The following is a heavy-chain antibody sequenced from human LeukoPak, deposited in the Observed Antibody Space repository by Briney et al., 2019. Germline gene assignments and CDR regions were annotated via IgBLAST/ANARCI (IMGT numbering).Heavy chain of an antibody. V-gene: IGHV3-64D*09. Sequence: GGSLRLSCSASGFSFSNYDMHWVRQAPGKGLEYVSAISSNGGSTYYADSVKGRLTISRDNSKNALYLHMSSLRPEDTAVYFCVKDIMGSTDYYYGLDVWGQGTTVTVSS. CDR2: ISSNGGST. J-gene: IGHJ6*02. CDR1: GFSFSNYD. D-gene: IGHD3-10*01. CDR3: VKDIMGSTDYYYGLDV.